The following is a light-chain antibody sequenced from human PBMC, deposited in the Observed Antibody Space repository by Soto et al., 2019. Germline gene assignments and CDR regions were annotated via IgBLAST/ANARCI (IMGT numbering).Light chain of an antibody. CDR1: SSNIGSNT. CDR3: AAWDDSLKGWV. CDR2: SDY. V-gene: IGLV1-44*01. J-gene: IGLJ3*02. Sequence: QSVLTQPPSASGIPGQRVTISCSGSSSNIGSNTVNWYQQLPGTAPKLLIYSDYQRPSGVPDRLSGSKSGTAASLAIRGLQSEDEADYYCAAWDDSLKGWVFGGGTKVTVL.